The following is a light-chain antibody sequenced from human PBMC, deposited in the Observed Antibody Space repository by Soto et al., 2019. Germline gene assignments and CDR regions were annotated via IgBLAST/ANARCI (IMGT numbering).Light chain of an antibody. CDR3: ATWDDSLSVRV. J-gene: IGLJ2*01. CDR2: YDD. Sequence: QSVLTQPPSVSEAPRQRVTISCSGSSSNIGNNAVNWYQQLPGKAPKLLIYYDDLLPSGVSDRFSGSKSGTSASLAISGLQSEDEADYYCATWDDSLSVRVFGGGTKLTVL. V-gene: IGLV1-36*01. CDR1: SSNIGNNA.